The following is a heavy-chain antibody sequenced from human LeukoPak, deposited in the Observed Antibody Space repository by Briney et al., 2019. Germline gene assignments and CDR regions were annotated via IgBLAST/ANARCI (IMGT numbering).Heavy chain of an antibody. CDR2: ISYDGSNK. J-gene: IGHJ4*02. CDR1: GFTFSSYA. V-gene: IGHV3-30-3*01. Sequence: GGSLRLSCAASGFTFSSYAMHWVRQAPGKELEWVAVISYDGSNKYYADSVKGRFTISRDNSKNTLYLQMNSLRAEDTAVYYCANLRSPYYFDYWGQGTLVTVPS. CDR3: ANLRSPYYFDY.